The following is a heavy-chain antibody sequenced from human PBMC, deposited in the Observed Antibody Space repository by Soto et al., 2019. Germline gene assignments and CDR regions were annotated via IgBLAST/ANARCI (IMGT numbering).Heavy chain of an antibody. CDR3: ARRQVTWYAFDI. Sequence: SETLSLTCAVYGGSFSGYYWSWIRQPPGKGLEWIGEINHSGSTNYNPSLKSRVTISVDTSKNQFSLKLSSVTAADTAVYYCARRQVTWYAFDIWGQGTVVTVSS. J-gene: IGHJ3*02. CDR2: INHSGST. CDR1: GGSFSGYY. D-gene: IGHD2-21*02. V-gene: IGHV4-34*01.